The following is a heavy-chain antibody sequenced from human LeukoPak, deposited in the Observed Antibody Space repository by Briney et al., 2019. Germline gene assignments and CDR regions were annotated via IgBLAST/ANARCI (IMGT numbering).Heavy chain of an antibody. V-gene: IGHV4-59*01. J-gene: IGHJ5*02. CDR1: GGSISSYY. CDR3: ARGGYGGKDSRFDP. CDR2: IYYSGST. D-gene: IGHD4-23*01. Sequence: SETLSLTCTVSGGSISSYYWSWIRQPPGKGLEWVGYIYYSGSTNYNPSLKSRVTISVDTSKNQFSLKLSSVAAADTAVYYCARGGYGGKDSRFDPWGQGTLVTVSS.